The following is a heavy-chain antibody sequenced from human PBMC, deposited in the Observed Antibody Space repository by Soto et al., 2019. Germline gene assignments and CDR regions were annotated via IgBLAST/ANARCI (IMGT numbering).Heavy chain of an antibody. J-gene: IGHJ1*01. CDR2: TSYDGSDK. V-gene: IGHV3-30*19. D-gene: IGHD3-16*01. CDR1: GFTFRSYV. Sequence: QVQLVESGGGVVQPGTSLRVSCVGSGFTFRSYVIHWVRQAPGKGLEWVALTSYDGSDKYYGDSVRGRFTISRDNSRNTVDLQMDRLGLEDTALYFCARLGTTGGLDVWGQGTLVSVSS. CDR3: ARLGTTGGLDV.